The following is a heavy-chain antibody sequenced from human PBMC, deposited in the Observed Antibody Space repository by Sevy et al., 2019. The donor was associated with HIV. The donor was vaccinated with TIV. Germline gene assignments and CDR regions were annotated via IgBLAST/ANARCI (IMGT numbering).Heavy chain of an antibody. CDR1: GFSFSSDA. CDR3: ARVGGGGYYDPWSGYLEFDP. V-gene: IGHV3-23*01. J-gene: IGHJ5*02. D-gene: IGHD3-3*01. Sequence: GGSLRLSCVGSGFSFSSDAMSWVRQAPGKGLQWVATVSASGGSTYYADSVRGRFSITRDNSKNTLYVKMNSLIAEDTAVYYCARVGGGGYYDPWSGYLEFDPWGQGTLVTVSS. CDR2: VSASGGST.